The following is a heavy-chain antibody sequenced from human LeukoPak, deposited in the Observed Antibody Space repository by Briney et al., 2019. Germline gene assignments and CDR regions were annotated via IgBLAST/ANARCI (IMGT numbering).Heavy chain of an antibody. CDR1: GYTFTGYY. Sequence: VKVSCKASGYTFTGYYMHWVRQAPGQGLEWMGWINPNSGGTNYAQNFQGRVTMTRDTSISTAYMELSRLRSDDTAVYYCARGISEYSGYGYYYGMDVWGQGTTVTVSS. J-gene: IGHJ6*02. V-gene: IGHV1-2*02. D-gene: IGHD5-12*01. CDR3: ARGISEYSGYGYYYGMDV. CDR2: INPNSGGT.